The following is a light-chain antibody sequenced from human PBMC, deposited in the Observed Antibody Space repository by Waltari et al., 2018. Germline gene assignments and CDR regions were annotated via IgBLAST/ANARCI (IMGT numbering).Light chain of an antibody. CDR3: QQYDCFPWT. Sequence: DIQMTQPPSTLSAFVGDRLTLTCRASQSIRSDLAWYQQRPGEAPKLLIYQASSLESGVASRFSGGGSGTEFTLTITSLQPDDFATYYCQQYDCFPWTFGQGTKVEIK. CDR2: QAS. V-gene: IGKV1-5*03. J-gene: IGKJ1*01. CDR1: QSIRSD.